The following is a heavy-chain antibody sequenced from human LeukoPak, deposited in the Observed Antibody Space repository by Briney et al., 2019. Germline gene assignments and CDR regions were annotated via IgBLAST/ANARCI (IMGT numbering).Heavy chain of an antibody. Sequence: PGGSLRLSCAASGFTFSSYPMHWVRQAPGKGLEWVAVISSDGSNKYYADSVKGRFTISRDNSKNTLYLQMNSLRAEDTAVYYCASLIAAAGNFDYWGQGTLVTVSS. D-gene: IGHD6-13*01. CDR1: GFTFSSYP. CDR2: ISSDGSNK. J-gene: IGHJ4*02. CDR3: ASLIAAAGNFDY. V-gene: IGHV3-30-3*01.